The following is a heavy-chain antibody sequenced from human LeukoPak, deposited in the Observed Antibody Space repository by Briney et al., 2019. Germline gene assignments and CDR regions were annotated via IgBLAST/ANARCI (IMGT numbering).Heavy chain of an antibody. Sequence: GASVKVSCKASEYTFTSYYMHWVRQAPGQGLEWMGIINPSGGSTSYAQKFQGRVTMTRDTSTSTVYMELSSLRSEDTAVYYCARNVLRYFDWLPWDYFDYWGQGTLVTVSS. V-gene: IGHV1-46*01. CDR3: ARNVLRYFDWLPWDYFDY. J-gene: IGHJ4*02. CDR2: INPSGGST. D-gene: IGHD3-9*01. CDR1: EYTFTSYY.